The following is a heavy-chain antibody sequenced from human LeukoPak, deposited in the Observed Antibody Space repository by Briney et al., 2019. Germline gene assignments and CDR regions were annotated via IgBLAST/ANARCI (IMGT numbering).Heavy chain of an antibody. CDR1: GGSISPYY. J-gene: IGHJ6*03. V-gene: IGHV4-4*08. Sequence: SEPLSLTCIVSGGSISPYYWSWIRQPPGKGLEWIGYISNSGNTNYDPSLKSRVTISIDTSKKQLSLKLSSVTAADTAVYYCARTDYHGSGTLGRIPQGYYYYMDVWGKGTTVTVSS. D-gene: IGHD3-10*01. CDR3: ARTDYHGSGTLGRIPQGYYYYMDV. CDR2: ISNSGNT.